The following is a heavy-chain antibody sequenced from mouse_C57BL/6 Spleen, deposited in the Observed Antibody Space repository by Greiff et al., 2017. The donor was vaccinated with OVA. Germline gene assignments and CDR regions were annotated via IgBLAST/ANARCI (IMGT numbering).Heavy chain of an antibody. V-gene: IGHV1-59*01. D-gene: IGHD2-4*01. J-gene: IGHJ1*03. CDR3: ARRDDYDSDWYFDV. Sequence: QVQLQQSGAELVRPGTSVKLSCKASGYTFTSYWMHWVKQRPGQGLEWIGVIDPSDSYTNYNQKFKGKATLTVDTSSSTAYMQLSSLTSEDSAVYYCARRDDYDSDWYFDVWGTGTTVTVSS. CDR2: IDPSDSYT. CDR1: GYTFTSYW.